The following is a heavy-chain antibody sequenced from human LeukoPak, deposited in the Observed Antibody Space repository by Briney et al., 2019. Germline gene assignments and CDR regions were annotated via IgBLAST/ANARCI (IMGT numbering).Heavy chain of an antibody. D-gene: IGHD4-17*01. J-gene: IGHJ4*02. V-gene: IGHV4-59*01. Sequence: PSETLSLTCAVSGGSISSYYWSWIRQPPGKGLEWIGYIYCSGSTNYNPSRKSRVTISVDTSKNQFSLKLSSVTAADTAVYYCARATVTTYFDYWGQGTLVTVSS. CDR1: GGSISSYY. CDR2: IYCSGST. CDR3: ARATVTTYFDY.